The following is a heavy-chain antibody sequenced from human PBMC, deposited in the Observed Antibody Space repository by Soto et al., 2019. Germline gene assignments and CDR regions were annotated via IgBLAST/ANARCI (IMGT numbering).Heavy chain of an antibody. CDR1: GGSIGGYY. J-gene: IGHJ5*02. V-gene: IGHV4-59*12. Sequence: SEALSLTCTVSGGSIGGYYWSWIRQPPGKGLEWIGYMYNTGSTVYNPSFKSRVTISVDTSKNQFSLNLNSVTAADTAVYYCARANRPITMTYLNWFDPWGQGTLVTVSS. CDR2: MYNTGST. CDR3: ARANRPITMTYLNWFDP. D-gene: IGHD3-22*01.